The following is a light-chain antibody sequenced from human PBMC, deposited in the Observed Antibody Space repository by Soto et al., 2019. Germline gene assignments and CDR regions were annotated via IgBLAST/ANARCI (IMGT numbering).Light chain of an antibody. J-gene: IGKJ5*01. CDR2: SSS. V-gene: IGKV3-20*01. CDR1: QWFSGKN. CDR3: QQYGTWIT. Sequence: EIVLTQSPATLSLSPGERVSLSCGASQWFSGKNLAWYQQKPGQPPRLLIYSSSVRASGVPDRFRGSGSGTDFTLTITRLEPEDFDVYYCQQYGTWITFGQGTRLETK.